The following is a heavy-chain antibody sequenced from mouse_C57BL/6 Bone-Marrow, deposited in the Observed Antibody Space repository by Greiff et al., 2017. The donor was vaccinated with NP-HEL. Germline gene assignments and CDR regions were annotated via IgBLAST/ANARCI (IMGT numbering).Heavy chain of an antibody. Sequence: QVQLQQSGAELVKPGASVKISCKASGYAFSSYWMNWVKQRPGKGLEWIGQIYPGDGDTNYNGTFKGKAPRSADKSSSTAYMQLSSLTSEDSAVYFCARHNYCSSYRYYYAMDYWGQGTSVTVSS. CDR3: ARHNYCSSYRYYYAMDY. D-gene: IGHD1-1*01. CDR2: IYPGDGDT. V-gene: IGHV1-80*01. CDR1: GYAFSSYW. J-gene: IGHJ4*01.